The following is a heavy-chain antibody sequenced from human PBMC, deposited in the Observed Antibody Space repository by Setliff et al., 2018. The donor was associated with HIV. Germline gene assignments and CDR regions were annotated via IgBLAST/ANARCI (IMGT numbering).Heavy chain of an antibody. V-gene: IGHV3-73*01. CDR3: AVSPDGDCATTECANWFDP. CDR1: GFTFSGSA. J-gene: IGHJ5*02. CDR2: IKTKPNSYAT. D-gene: IGHD4-17*01. Sequence: PGESLKISCSASGFTFSGSALHWVRQASGKGLEWVGRIKTKPNSYATAHAESVKGRFTISRDDSQNTAYLQMNSLRTEDTAVYFCAVSPDGDCATTECANWFDPWGQGTQVT.